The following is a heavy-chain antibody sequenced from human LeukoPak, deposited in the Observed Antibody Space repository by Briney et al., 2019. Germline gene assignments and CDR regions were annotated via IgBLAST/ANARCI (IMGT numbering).Heavy chain of an antibody. CDR1: GFTFSTYS. Sequence: GGSLRLSCAASGFTFSTYSMNWVRQAPGKGLEWVSYISGSSETIYYADSVKGRFTISRDNAKNSLYLQMNSLRDEDTAVYYCARTPPTAGLTTIGVGRDYWGQGTLVTVSS. J-gene: IGHJ4*02. D-gene: IGHD4-11*01. CDR2: ISGSSETI. CDR3: ARTPPTAGLTTIGVGRDY. V-gene: IGHV3-48*02.